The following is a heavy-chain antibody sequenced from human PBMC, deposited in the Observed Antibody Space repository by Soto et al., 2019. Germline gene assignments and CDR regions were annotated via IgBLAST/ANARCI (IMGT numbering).Heavy chain of an antibody. CDR1: GGTFSSYA. CDR2: IIPIFGTA. Sequence: QVQLVQSGAEGKKPGSSVKVSCKASGGTFSSYAISWVRQAPGQGLEWMGGIIPIFGTANYAQKFQGRVTITADEATSTAYMELCSLRAEDTAVYYCAREGASGSHIGYWGPGTMVTVSS. J-gene: IGHJ4*02. V-gene: IGHV1-69*01. D-gene: IGHD3-22*01. CDR3: AREGASGSHIGY.